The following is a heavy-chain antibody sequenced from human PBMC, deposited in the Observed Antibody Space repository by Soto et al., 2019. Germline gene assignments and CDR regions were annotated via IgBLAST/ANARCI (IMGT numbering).Heavy chain of an antibody. CDR1: VDSVSSVNW. J-gene: IGHJ5*02. V-gene: IGHV4-4*02. Sequence: PSETLSLTCGFSVDSVSSVNWWSWVRQAPGKGLEWIGEIYHSGTTNYNPSLTGRVTMSVDKSKNQFSLNLTSVTAADTAVYYCARLTGFFPISPFDPWGQTTLFTLSS. CDR2: IYHSGTT. CDR3: ARLTGFFPISPFDP. D-gene: IGHD3-3*01.